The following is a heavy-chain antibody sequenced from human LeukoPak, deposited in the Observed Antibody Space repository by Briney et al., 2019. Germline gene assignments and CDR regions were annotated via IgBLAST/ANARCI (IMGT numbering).Heavy chain of an antibody. D-gene: IGHD4-17*01. V-gene: IGHV3-23*01. CDR3: AKGLTVNDAFDS. Sequence: SGGSLRLSCAASGFTFSSYAMSWVRQAPGKGLEWVSAISGSGGSTYYADSVKGRFTISRDNSKNTLYLQMNSLRAEDTAVYYCAKGLTVNDAFDSWGQGTMVTVSS. J-gene: IGHJ3*02. CDR1: GFTFSSYA. CDR2: ISGSGGST.